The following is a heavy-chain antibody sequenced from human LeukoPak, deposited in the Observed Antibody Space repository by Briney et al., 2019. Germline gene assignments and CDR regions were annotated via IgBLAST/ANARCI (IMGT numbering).Heavy chain of an antibody. V-gene: IGHV3-21*01. CDR1: GFTFSSYS. Sequence: PGGSLRLSCAASGFTFSSYSMNWVRQAPGKGLEWVSSISSSSSYIYYADSVKGRFTISRDNAKNSLYLQMNSLRAEDTAVYYCARDVGDIVVVPAAYAFDIWGQGTMVTVSS. CDR3: ARDVGDIVVVPAAYAFDI. CDR2: ISSSSSYI. D-gene: IGHD2-2*01. J-gene: IGHJ3*02.